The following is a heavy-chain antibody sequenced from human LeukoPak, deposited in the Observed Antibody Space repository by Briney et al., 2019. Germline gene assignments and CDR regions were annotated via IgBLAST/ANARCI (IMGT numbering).Heavy chain of an antibody. J-gene: IGHJ4*02. V-gene: IGHV4-34*01. D-gene: IGHD5-24*01. Sequence: PSETLSLTCAVYGGSFSGYYWSWIRQPPGKGLEWIGEINHSGSTNYNPSPKSRVTISVDTSKNQFSLKLSSVTAADTAVYYCARGGRWLQFSPFDYWGQGTLVTVSS. CDR3: ARGGRWLQFSPFDY. CDR2: INHSGST. CDR1: GGSFSGYY.